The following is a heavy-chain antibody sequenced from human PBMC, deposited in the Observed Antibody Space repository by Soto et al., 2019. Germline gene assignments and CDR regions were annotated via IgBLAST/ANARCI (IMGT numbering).Heavy chain of an antibody. Sequence: EVQLVQSGAEVRKPGESLKISCKCSGYSFTTYWIAWVRQMPGKGLESMGTIYPGDSNSRYSPSFQGQVTISADKSISTAYLQWSSLKASDTAMYYCARGSTGSDYWGQGTLVTVSS. D-gene: IGHD1-1*01. CDR2: IYPGDSNS. CDR3: ARGSTGSDY. CDR1: GYSFTTYW. V-gene: IGHV5-51*01. J-gene: IGHJ4*02.